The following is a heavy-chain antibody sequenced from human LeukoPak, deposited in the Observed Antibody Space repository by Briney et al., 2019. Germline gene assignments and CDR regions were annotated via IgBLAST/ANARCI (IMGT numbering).Heavy chain of an antibody. Sequence: GRSLRLSCAASGFTFSSYGMHWVRQAPGKGLEWVAVISYDGSNKYYADSVKGRFTISRDNSKNTLYLQMNGLRAEDTAVYYCAKAGTTAPYYYYGMDVWGKGTTVTVSS. V-gene: IGHV3-30*18. D-gene: IGHD1-1*01. CDR3: AKAGTTAPYYYYGMDV. J-gene: IGHJ6*04. CDR1: GFTFSSYG. CDR2: ISYDGSNK.